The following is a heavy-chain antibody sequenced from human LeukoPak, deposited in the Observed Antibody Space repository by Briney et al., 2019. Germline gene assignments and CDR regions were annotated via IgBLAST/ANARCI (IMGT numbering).Heavy chain of an antibody. J-gene: IGHJ6*02. CDR2: ISSSSSYI. CDR3: ARVHPLWLRASYYYGMEV. V-gene: IGHV3-21*01. Sequence: GGSLRLSCAASGFTFSSYSMNWVRQAPGKGLEWVSSISSSSSYIYYADSVKGRYPLSREYANNSRYLQMNRLRAEDTAVYYCARVHPLWLRASYYYGMEVWGQGTTVTVSS. D-gene: IGHD2-21*01. CDR1: GFTFSSYS.